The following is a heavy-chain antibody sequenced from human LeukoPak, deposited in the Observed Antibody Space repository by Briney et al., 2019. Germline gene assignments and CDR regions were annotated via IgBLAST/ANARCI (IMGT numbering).Heavy chain of an antibody. J-gene: IGHJ4*02. CDR3: ASAYDYVWGSYRPFDY. Sequence: PGGSLRLSCAASGFTFSSYSMNWVRQAPGKGLEWVSYISSSSSTIYYADSVKGRFTISRDNAKNSLYLQMNSLRAEDTAVYYCASAYDYVWGSYRPFDYWGQGTLVTVSS. V-gene: IGHV3-48*04. CDR2: ISSSSSTI. D-gene: IGHD3-16*02. CDR1: GFTFSSYS.